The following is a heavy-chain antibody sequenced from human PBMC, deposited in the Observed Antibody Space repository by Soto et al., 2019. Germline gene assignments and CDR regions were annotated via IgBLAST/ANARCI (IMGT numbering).Heavy chain of an antibody. CDR1: GYTFSAYG. Sequence: QVQLVQSGGEVKKHGASVKVSCKASGYTFSAYGISWGRQAHGQGLEWLGWISAFNGDSKSSQKVQVRVTLTTDTSTTTAYMELRSLTSVDTAVYYCAGDRRHYDSKDDWGQGTLVTVSS. V-gene: IGHV1-18*01. CDR3: AGDRRHYDSKDD. J-gene: IGHJ4*02. CDR2: ISAFNGDS. D-gene: IGHD3-22*01.